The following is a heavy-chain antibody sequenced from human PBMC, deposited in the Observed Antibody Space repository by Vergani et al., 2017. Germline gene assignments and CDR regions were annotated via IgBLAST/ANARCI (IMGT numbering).Heavy chain of an antibody. D-gene: IGHD6-19*01. CDR1: GFTVSSNY. CDR2: IYSDGTT. V-gene: IGHV3-53*01. J-gene: IGHJ5*02. Sequence: EVQLVESGGGLIQPGGSLRLSCAASGFTVSSNYISWVRQAPGKGLEWVSVIYSDGTTYYADSVNGRFTISRDNSDNMVYLQMSSLSAEDTAVYYCARAGSMAGNFGWFDPWGQGTLVTVSS. CDR3: ARAGSMAGNFGWFDP.